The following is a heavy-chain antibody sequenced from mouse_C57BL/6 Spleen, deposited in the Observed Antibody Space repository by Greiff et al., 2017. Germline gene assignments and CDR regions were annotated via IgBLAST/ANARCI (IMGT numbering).Heavy chain of an antibody. CDR3: ARSRPTSFDY. CDR2: INPGSGGT. Sequence: QVQLQQSGAELVRPGTSVKVSCKASGYAFTNYLIEWVKQRPGQGLEWIGVINPGSGGTNYNEKFKGKATLTADKSSSTAYMQLSSLTSEDSAVYFCARSRPTSFDYWGQGTTLTVSS. D-gene: IGHD5-1*01. V-gene: IGHV1-54*01. CDR1: GYAFTNYL. J-gene: IGHJ2*01.